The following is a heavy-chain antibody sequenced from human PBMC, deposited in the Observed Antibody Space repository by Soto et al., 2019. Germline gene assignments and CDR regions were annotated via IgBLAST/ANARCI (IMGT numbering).Heavy chain of an antibody. J-gene: IGHJ4*02. CDR3: ARIVWLRFEF. Sequence: GGSLRLSCAVSGFTFNTYSMNWVRQAPGKGLEWVANIKQDGGEKHYVDPVKGRFTISRDNAKNSLYLQMNSLKTEDTATYYCARIVWLRFEFWGQGTPVTVSS. CDR2: IKQDGGEK. D-gene: IGHD6-19*01. CDR1: GFTFNTYS. V-gene: IGHV3-7*03.